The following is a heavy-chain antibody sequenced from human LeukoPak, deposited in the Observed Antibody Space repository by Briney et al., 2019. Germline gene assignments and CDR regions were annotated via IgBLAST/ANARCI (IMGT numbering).Heavy chain of an antibody. J-gene: IGHJ4*02. CDR2: IYSGGAT. D-gene: IGHD5-18*01. V-gene: IGHV3-66*01. CDR3: ARDQGGGYSYGWQSFDY. Sequence: GGSLRLSCAASGLTVSNQFMDWVRQAPGKGLEWVSTIYSGGATYYSDSVRGRFTISRDSSQNTVYLQMNSLRAEDTAVYYCARDQGGGYSYGWQSFDYWGQGTLVTVSS. CDR1: GLTVSNQF.